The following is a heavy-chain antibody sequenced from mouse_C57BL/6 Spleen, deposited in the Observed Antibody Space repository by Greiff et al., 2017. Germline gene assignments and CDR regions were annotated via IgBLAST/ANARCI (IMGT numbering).Heavy chain of an antibody. CDR2: IDPNSGGT. CDR3: ARWRPYDYDDYYAMDY. V-gene: IGHV1-72*01. Sequence: VQLQQPGAELVKPGASVKLSCKASGYTFTSYWMHWVKQRPGRGLEWIGRIDPNSGGTKYNEKFKSKATLTVDKPSSTAYMQLSSLTSEDSAVYYGARWRPYDYDDYYAMDYWGQGTSVTVSS. J-gene: IGHJ4*01. CDR1: GYTFTSYW. D-gene: IGHD2-4*01.